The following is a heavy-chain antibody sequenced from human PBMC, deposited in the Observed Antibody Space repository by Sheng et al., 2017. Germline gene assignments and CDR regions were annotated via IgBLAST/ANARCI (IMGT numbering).Heavy chain of an antibody. CDR2: ISGSGGST. Sequence: EVQLLESGGGLVQPGGSLRLSCAASGFTFSSYAMSWVRQAPGKGLEWVSAISGSGGSTYYADSVKGRFTISRDNSKNTLYLQMNSLRAEDTAVYYCAKTTQYYYDTSASDYWGPGNAGHRLL. J-gene: IGHJ4*02. D-gene: IGHD3-22*01. CDR3: AKTTQYYYDTSASDY. V-gene: IGHV3-23*01. CDR1: GFTFSSYA.